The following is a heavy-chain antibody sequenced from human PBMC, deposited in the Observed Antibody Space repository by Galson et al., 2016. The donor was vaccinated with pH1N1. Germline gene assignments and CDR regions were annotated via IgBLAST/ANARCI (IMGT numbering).Heavy chain of an antibody. D-gene: IGHD3-22*01. CDR2: IIPIFCTA. CDR1: GGTFSSYG. V-gene: IGHV1-69*13. CDR3: AREDYYDTDLSDWYVDL. Sequence: SVKVSCKASGGTFSSYGINWVRQAPGQGLEWMGGIIPIFCTAKYAQNFKGRVTITAVEPTTKDYMELSSPRSEDTAVYYCAREDYYDTDLSDWYVDLWGRGTPLTVSS. J-gene: IGHJ2*01.